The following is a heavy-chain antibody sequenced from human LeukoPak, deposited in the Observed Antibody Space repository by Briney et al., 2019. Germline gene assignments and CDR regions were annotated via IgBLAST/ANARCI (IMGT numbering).Heavy chain of an antibody. D-gene: IGHD4-17*01. CDR2: ISSSSSTI. CDR1: GFTFSSYS. Sequence: GGSLRLSCAASGFTFSSYSMNWVRQAPGKGLEWVSYISSSSSTIYYADSVKGRFTISRDNAKNSLYLQMNSLRAEDTAVYYCARVLSPAYGDQVDYWGQGTLVTVSS. CDR3: ARVLSPAYGDQVDY. V-gene: IGHV3-48*01. J-gene: IGHJ4*02.